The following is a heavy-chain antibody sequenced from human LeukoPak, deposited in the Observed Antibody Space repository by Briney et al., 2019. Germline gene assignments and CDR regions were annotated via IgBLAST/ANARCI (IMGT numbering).Heavy chain of an antibody. V-gene: IGHV1-18*04. J-gene: IGHJ4*02. CDR1: GYTFSSYG. CDR2: VSAYNGDT. D-gene: IGHD3-10*01. CDR3: ARDMVRGVDY. Sequence: GASVKVSCEASGYTFSSYGFNWVRQAPGQGLERMGWVSAYNGDTNYAQKFQGRVTMTTDTPTSIAYMELWSLRSDDTAVYYCARDMVRGVDYWGQGTLVTVSS.